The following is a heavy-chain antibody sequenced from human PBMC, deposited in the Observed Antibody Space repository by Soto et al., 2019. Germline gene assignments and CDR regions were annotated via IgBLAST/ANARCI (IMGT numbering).Heavy chain of an antibody. V-gene: IGHV3-23*01. Sequence: PGGSLRLSCAASGFTFSDYSMAWVRQAPGKGLEWVSSASGSGSGTYYADSVKGRFTISRDNSKNTLFLHMTNLRAGDTALYFCAKGRPGVAAAPDSWGQGTLVTYSS. J-gene: IGHJ5*01. CDR1: GFTFSDYS. CDR2: ASGSGSGT. D-gene: IGHD2-21*01. CDR3: AKGRPGVAAAPDS.